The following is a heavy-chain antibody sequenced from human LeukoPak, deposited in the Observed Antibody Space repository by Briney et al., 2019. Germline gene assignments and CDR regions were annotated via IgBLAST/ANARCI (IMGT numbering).Heavy chain of an antibody. CDR3: ARDRDRWSSGSYNWFDP. CDR2: IIPIFGTA. D-gene: IGHD6-19*01. J-gene: IGHJ5*02. V-gene: IGHV1-69*01. CDR1: GGTFSSYA. Sequence: SVKVSCKASGGTFSSYAISWVRQAPGQGLEWMGGIIPIFGTANYAQKFQGRVTITADESTSTAYMELSSLRSEDTAVYFCARDRDRWSSGSYNWFDPWGQGTLVTVSS.